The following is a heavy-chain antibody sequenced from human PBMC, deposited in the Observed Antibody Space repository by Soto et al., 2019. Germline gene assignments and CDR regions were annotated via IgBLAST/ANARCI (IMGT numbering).Heavy chain of an antibody. Sequence: ASVKVSCKASGGSFGNSAINWVRQAPGQGLEWLGGFIPVYRTLNYAQKFQGRVTITADESTGTAYMTLSSLASDDTAVYYCATGVIWIGYFTVDSWGQGTRVTVSS. CDR2: FIPVYRTL. CDR3: ATGVIWIGYFTVDS. D-gene: IGHD3-3*01. V-gene: IGHV1-69*13. J-gene: IGHJ4*02. CDR1: GGSFGNSA.